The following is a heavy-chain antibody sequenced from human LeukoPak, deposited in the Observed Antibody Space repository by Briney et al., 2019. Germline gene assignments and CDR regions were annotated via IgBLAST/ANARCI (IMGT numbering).Heavy chain of an antibody. CDR2: IKKKTDGGTT. CDR3: TTDEDWNYARKDV. D-gene: IGHD1-7*01. CDR1: GFTFSNAW. V-gene: IGHV3-15*01. Sequence: PGGSLRLSCAVSGFTFSNAWMSWVRQAPGKGLEWVGRIKKKTDGGTTDYAAPVKGRFTISRDDSKSTLYLQMNSLKIEDTAVYYCTTDEDWNYARKDVWGQGATVIVSS. J-gene: IGHJ6*02.